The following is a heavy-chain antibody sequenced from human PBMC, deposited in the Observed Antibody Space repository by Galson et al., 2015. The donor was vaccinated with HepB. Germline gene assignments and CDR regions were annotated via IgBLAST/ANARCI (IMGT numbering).Heavy chain of an antibody. J-gene: IGHJ4*02. V-gene: IGHV3-53*01. Sequence: SLRLSCAASGFTFSSYAMSWVRQAPGKGLEWVSVIYSGGSTYYADSVKGRFTISRDNSKNTLYLQMNSLRAEDTAVYYCARCRYYYGSGPSFDYWGQGTLVTVSS. D-gene: IGHD3-10*01. CDR3: ARCRYYYGSGPSFDY. CDR1: GFTFSSYA. CDR2: IYSGGST.